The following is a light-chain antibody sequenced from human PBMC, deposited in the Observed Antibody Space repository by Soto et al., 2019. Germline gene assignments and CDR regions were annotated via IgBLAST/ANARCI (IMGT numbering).Light chain of an antibody. CDR1: QSVNSD. V-gene: IGKV3-15*01. CDR3: QQYYTTPLT. CDR2: DAS. Sequence: EIGMTQSPATLSLSPGERATLSCRASQSVNSDLAWYQQKPGQAPRLLIYDASTRAAGVPARFTGSGSETEFTLTINSLQAEDVAVYYCQQYYTTPLTFGGGTKVEIK. J-gene: IGKJ4*01.